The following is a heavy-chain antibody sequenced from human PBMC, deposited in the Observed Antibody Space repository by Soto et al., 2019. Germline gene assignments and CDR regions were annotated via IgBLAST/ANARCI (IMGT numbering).Heavy chain of an antibody. CDR1: GFTFSDYY. V-gene: IGHV3-11*05. CDR3: ARLWFGELYWFDP. CDR2: ISSSSSYT. J-gene: IGHJ5*02. D-gene: IGHD3-10*01. Sequence: QVPLVESGGGLVKPGGSLRLSCAASGFTFSDYYMSWIRQAPGKGLEWVSYISSSSSYTNYADSVKGRFTISRDNAKNSLYLQMNSLRAEDTAVYYCARLWFGELYWFDPWGQGTLVTVSS.